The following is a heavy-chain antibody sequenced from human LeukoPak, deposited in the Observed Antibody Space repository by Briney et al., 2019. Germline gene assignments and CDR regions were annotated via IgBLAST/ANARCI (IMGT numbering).Heavy chain of an antibody. CDR2: IYYSGST. D-gene: IGHD5-18*01. CDR3: ARRRGYSYDY. V-gene: IGHV4-59*01. Sequence: PSETLFLTCTVSGGSISSYYWSWIRQPPGKGLEWIGYIYYSGSTTYNPSLKSRVTISVDTSKNQFSLKLSSVTAADTAVYYCARRRGYSYDYWGQGTLVTVSS. CDR1: GGSISSYY. J-gene: IGHJ4*02.